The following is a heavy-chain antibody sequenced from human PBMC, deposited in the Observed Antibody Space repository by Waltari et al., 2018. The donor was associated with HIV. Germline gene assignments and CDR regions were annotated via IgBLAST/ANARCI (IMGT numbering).Heavy chain of an antibody. Sequence: EVQLVESGGGPVKPGESLRRSCVTSGFIFNSYSMNWVRQAPGKGPEWVSSISSSGNFKHYADSVKGRFTISRDNAENSLYLQMNGLRAEDTAIYYCARDSRGSTWSLNWFDPWGQGTLVTVSS. CDR3: ARDSRGSTWSLNWFDP. J-gene: IGHJ5*02. CDR2: ISSSGNFK. D-gene: IGHD6-6*01. CDR1: GFIFNSYS. V-gene: IGHV3-21*02.